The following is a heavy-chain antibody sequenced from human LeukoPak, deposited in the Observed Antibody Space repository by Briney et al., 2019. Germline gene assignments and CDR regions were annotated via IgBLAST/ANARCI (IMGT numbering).Heavy chain of an antibody. CDR1: GFTFSSYS. CDR3: ARGGVSIAVVFTFDY. D-gene: IGHD6-19*01. V-gene: IGHV3-21*01. Sequence: PGGSLRLSCAASGFTFSSYSMNWVRQAPGKGLEWVSSISSSSSYIYYADSVKGRFTISRDNAKNSLYLQMNSLRAEDTAVYYCARGGVSIAVVFTFDYWGQGTLVTVSS. CDR2: ISSSSSYI. J-gene: IGHJ4*02.